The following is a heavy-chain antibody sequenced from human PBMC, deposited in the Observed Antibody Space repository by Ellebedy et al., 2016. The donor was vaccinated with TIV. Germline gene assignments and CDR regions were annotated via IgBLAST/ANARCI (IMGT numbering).Heavy chain of an antibody. Sequence: GESLKISCAVSGLAFSTYAMHWVRQSPGKGLEWVAVISYDGSNRHYADSVKGRLTISRDNSKNTLYLQMNSLRAEDTAVYYCARENWYNDYWGQGTLVTVSS. D-gene: IGHD1/OR15-1a*01. CDR2: ISYDGSNR. V-gene: IGHV3-30-3*01. CDR1: GLAFSTYA. J-gene: IGHJ4*02. CDR3: ARENWYNDY.